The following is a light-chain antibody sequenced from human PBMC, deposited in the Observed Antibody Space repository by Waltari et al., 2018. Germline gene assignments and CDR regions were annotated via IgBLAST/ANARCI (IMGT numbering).Light chain of an antibody. J-gene: IGLJ2*01. V-gene: IGLV2-14*03. Sequence: QSALTQPASVSESPGQSITISCTGTNSDGGADNYVSWYQQHPGKVPKVMIYDVRNRPSGVSNRFSGSKSGNTASLTISGLQAEDEADYYCSSYTTSGTVVFGGGTKVTVL. CDR2: DVR. CDR1: NSDGGADNY. CDR3: SSYTTSGTVV.